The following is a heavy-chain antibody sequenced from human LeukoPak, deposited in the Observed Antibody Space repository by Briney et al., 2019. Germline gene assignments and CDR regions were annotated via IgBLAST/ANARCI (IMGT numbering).Heavy chain of an antibody. Sequence: ASVKVSCKASGYTFTGYYMHWVRQAPGQGLEWMGWINPNSGGTNYAQKFQGRVTMTRDTSISTAYMELSRLRSDDTAVYYCARAQQPVGAMNFDYWGQGTLVTVSS. CDR3: ARAQQPVGAMNFDY. CDR2: INPNSGGT. V-gene: IGHV1-2*02. J-gene: IGHJ4*02. D-gene: IGHD1-26*01. CDR1: GYTFTGYY.